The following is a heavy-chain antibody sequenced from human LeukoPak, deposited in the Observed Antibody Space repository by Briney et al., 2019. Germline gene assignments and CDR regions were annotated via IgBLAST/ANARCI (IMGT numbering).Heavy chain of an antibody. CDR2: IYSGGST. CDR3: ARGYGATFPFDY. J-gene: IGHJ4*02. Sequence: GGSLRLSCAASGFTFSSYAMSWVRQAPGKGLEWVSIIYSGGSTYYADSVKGRFTISRDNSKNTLYLQMNSLRAEDTAVYSCARGYGATFPFDYWGQGTLVTVSS. D-gene: IGHD1-26*01. CDR1: GFTFSSYA. V-gene: IGHV3-23*03.